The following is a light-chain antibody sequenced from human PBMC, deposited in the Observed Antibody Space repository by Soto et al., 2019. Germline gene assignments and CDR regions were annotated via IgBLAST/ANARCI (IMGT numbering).Light chain of an antibody. J-gene: IGKJ5*01. CDR1: QSVSSSY. Sequence: EIVLTQSPGTLSLSPGERVTLSCRASQSVSSSYLAWYQPKPGQAPRLLIYGASSRATGIPDRFSGSGSGTDFTLTISRLEPEDFAVYYCQQYGSSLSITFGQGTRLENK. V-gene: IGKV3-20*01. CDR3: QQYGSSLSIT. CDR2: GAS.